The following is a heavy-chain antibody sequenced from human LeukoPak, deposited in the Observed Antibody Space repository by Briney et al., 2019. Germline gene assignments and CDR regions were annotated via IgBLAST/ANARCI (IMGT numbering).Heavy chain of an antibody. CDR1: GFTFDDYA. J-gene: IGHJ6*02. CDR3: AKDYQPYRRIVVVPAAISLNYYYGMDV. V-gene: IGHV3-9*01. Sequence: PGRSLRLSCAASGFTFDDYAVHWVRQAPGKGLEWVSGISWNSGSIGYADSVKGRFTISRDNAKNSLYLRMNSLRAEDTALYYCAKDYQPYRRIVVVPAAISLNYYYGMDVWGQGTTVTVSS. D-gene: IGHD2-2*01. CDR2: ISWNSGSI.